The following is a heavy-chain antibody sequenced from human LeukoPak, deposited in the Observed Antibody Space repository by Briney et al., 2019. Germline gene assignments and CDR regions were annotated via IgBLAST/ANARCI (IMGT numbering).Heavy chain of an antibody. CDR1: GFTFSDYY. Sequence: GGSLRLSCAASGFTFSDYYMSWIRQAPGKGLEWVSYISSSGSTIYYADSVKGRFTTSRDNAKNSLYLQMNSLRAEDTAVYYCARVDTAMDDAFDIWGQGTMVTVSS. D-gene: IGHD5-18*01. J-gene: IGHJ3*02. V-gene: IGHV3-11*01. CDR2: ISSSGSTI. CDR3: ARVDTAMDDAFDI.